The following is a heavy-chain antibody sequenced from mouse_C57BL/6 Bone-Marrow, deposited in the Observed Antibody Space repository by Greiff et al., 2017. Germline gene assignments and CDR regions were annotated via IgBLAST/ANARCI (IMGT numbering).Heavy chain of an antibody. CDR1: GFTFSDYG. V-gene: IGHV5-17*01. CDR3: ARGTGSPFAY. D-gene: IGHD4-1*01. J-gene: IGHJ3*01. CDR2: ISSGSCTI. Sequence: EVKLVESGGGLVKPGGSLKLSCAASGFTFSDYGMHWVRQAPEKGLEWVEYISSGSCTIYYADTGKGRFTLSRDNAKNTLFLQMTSLRSEDTAMYYCARGTGSPFAYWGQGTLVTVSA.